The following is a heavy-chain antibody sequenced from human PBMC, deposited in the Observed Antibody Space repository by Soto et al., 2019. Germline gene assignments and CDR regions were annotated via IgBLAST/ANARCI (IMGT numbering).Heavy chain of an antibody. V-gene: IGHV1-69*02. CDR3: ARATYGDSGYFDL. J-gene: IGHJ2*01. CDR2: IIPILGIA. D-gene: IGHD4-17*01. Sequence: QVQLVQSGAEVKKPGSSVKVSCKASGGTFSSYTISWVRQAPGQGLEWMGSIIPILGIANYAQKFQGRVTITADKSTSTAYMELSSMRSEDTAGYYCARATYGDSGYFDLWGRGTLVTVSS. CDR1: GGTFSSYT.